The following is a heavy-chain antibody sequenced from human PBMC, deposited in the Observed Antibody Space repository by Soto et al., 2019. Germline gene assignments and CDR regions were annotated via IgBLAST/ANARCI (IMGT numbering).Heavy chain of an antibody. CDR2: IATYNSNK. CDR1: GDTFTNFG. Sequence: HLVQSGPEVKQPGASVTVSCKTSGDTFTNFGLSWVRQAPGQGLEWMGWIATYNSNKNYAQKFQGRLTLTTDTSTSTADMELKSLGYDATAVYYCARVLRGVVNWFDPWGQGTLVTVSS. CDR3: ARVLRGVVNWFDP. D-gene: IGHD3-10*01. J-gene: IGHJ5*02. V-gene: IGHV1-18*01.